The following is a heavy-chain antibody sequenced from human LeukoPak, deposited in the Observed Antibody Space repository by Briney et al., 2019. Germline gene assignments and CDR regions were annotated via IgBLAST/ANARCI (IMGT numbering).Heavy chain of an antibody. V-gene: IGHV1-18*01. CDR1: GYSFTTFG. CDR2: LSAHIGDT. Sequence: GASVKVSCKASGYSFTTFGITWVRQAPGQGLEWMAWLSAHIGDTNYSQKFQGRVTVTSDTSTSTAYMELRSLRSDDTAVYYCARDHGVYDSPDYWGQGTLVTVSS. D-gene: IGHD5/OR15-5a*01. CDR3: ARDHGVYDSPDY. J-gene: IGHJ4*02.